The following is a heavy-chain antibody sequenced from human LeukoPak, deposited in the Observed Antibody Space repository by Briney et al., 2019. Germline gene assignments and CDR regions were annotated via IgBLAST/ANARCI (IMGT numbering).Heavy chain of an antibody. CDR3: ARGRALWFGLRNFDY. CDR2: MNPNSGNT. D-gene: IGHD3-10*01. Sequence: GASVKVSCKASGYTFTSYDINWVRQATGQGLEWMGWMNPNSGNTGYAQKFQGRVTMTRNTSISTAYMELGSLRSEDTAVYYCARGRALWFGLRNFDYWGQGTLVTVSS. J-gene: IGHJ4*02. V-gene: IGHV1-8*01. CDR1: GYTFTSYD.